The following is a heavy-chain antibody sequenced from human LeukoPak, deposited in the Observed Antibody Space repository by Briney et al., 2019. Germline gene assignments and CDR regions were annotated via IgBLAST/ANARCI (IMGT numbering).Heavy chain of an antibody. CDR1: GGTYSSYA. J-gene: IGHJ4*02. CDR3: ARSMTSYVFDY. Sequence: ASVKVSCKASGGTYSSYAITWMRQAPGQGLEWIGGIIPIFGTTNYAQNFQGRVTITADESTRTAYMELSSLRSGDTAVYYCARSMTSYVFDYWGQGTLVTVSS. CDR2: IIPIFGTT. D-gene: IGHD3-9*01. V-gene: IGHV1-69*01.